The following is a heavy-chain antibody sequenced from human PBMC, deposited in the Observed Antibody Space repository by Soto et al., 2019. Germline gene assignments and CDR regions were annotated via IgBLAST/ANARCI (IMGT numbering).Heavy chain of an antibody. D-gene: IGHD3-3*01. CDR1: GGTFSSYA. V-gene: IGHV1-69*13. CDR3: ARERYDFWSGSRAPGFYYGMDV. J-gene: IGHJ6*02. CDR2: IIPIFGTA. Sequence: SVKVSCKASGGTFSSYAISWVRQAPGQGLEWMGGIIPIFGTANYAQKFQGRVTITADESTSTAYMELSSLRSEDTAVYYCARERYDFWSGSRAPGFYYGMDVWGQGTTVTVSS.